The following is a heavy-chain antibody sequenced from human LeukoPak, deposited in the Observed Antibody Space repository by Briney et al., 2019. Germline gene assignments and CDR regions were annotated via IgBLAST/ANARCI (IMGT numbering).Heavy chain of an antibody. Sequence: KPSQTLSLTCTVSGGSISSGDYYWSWIRQPPGKGLEWIGYIYYSGSTYYNPSLKSRVTISVDTSKNQFSLKLSSVTAADTAVYYCARDAGPYFGNWFDLWGQGTLVTVSS. CDR2: IYYSGST. CDR3: ARDAGPYFGNWFDL. V-gene: IGHV4-30-4*01. D-gene: IGHD3-9*01. J-gene: IGHJ5*02. CDR1: GGSISSGDYY.